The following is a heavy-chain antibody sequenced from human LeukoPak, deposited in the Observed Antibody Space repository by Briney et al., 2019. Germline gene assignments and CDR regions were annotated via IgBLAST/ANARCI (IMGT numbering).Heavy chain of an antibody. CDR1: GFTVSSKY. D-gene: IGHD6-13*01. CDR2: IYSGGST. CDR3: ARHFEAAGLVFDP. J-gene: IGHJ5*02. Sequence: QPGGSLRLSCAASGFTVSSKYMSWVRQAPGKGLEWVSVIYSGGSTYYTDSVKGRFTISRDNSKNTVYLQMNSLRAEDTAVYYCARHFEAAGLVFDPWGQGTLVTVSS. V-gene: IGHV3-53*01.